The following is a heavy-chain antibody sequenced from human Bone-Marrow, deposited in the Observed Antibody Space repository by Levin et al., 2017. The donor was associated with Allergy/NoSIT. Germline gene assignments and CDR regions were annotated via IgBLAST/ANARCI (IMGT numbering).Heavy chain of an antibody. V-gene: IGHV3-33*01. CDR1: GFSFSDSV. CDR3: GRDFRRGVIDY. D-gene: IGHD3-10*01. CDR2: IWFDGSKK. J-gene: IGHJ4*02. Sequence: GESLKISCVVSGFSFSDSVMHWVRQAPGKGLEWVALIWFDGSKKNYADSVKGRFTTSRDNSKNTLFLQMNSLRAEDTAVYYCGRDFRRGVIDYWGQGTLVTVSS.